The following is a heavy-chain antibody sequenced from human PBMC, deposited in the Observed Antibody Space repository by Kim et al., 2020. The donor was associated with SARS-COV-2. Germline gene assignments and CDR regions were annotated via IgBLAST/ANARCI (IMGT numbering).Heavy chain of an antibody. Sequence: GGSLRLSCAASGFTFSSYWMSWVRQAPGKGLEWVANIKQDGSEKYYVDSVKGRFTISRDNAKNSLYLQMNSLRAEDTAVYYCARDNGHLHKYEYSSSRGYFDYWGQGTLVTVSS. CDR1: GFTFSSYW. V-gene: IGHV3-7*03. CDR3: ARDNGHLHKYEYSSSRGYFDY. D-gene: IGHD6-6*01. J-gene: IGHJ4*02. CDR2: IKQDGSEK.